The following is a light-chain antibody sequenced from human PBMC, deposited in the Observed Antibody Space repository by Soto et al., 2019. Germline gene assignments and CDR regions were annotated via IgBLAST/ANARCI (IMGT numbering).Light chain of an antibody. V-gene: IGLV2-11*01. CDR3: CSYAGSYTWV. J-gene: IGLJ2*01. CDR1: SSDVGGYNY. CDR2: DVS. Sequence: QSALTQPRSMSGSPAQSVTISCTGTSSDVGGYNYVSWYQQHPGKAPKLMIYDVSQRPSGVPDRFSGSKSGNTASLTISGLQAEDEAEYYCCSYAGSYTWVFGGGTKLTVL.